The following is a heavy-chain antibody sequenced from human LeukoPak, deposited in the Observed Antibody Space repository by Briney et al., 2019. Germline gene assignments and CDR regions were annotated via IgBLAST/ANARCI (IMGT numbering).Heavy chain of an antibody. CDR1: GFSLTTFD. V-gene: IGHV3-30*03. CDR3: AHLTRDFDY. Sequence: QSGGSLRLSCAASGFSLTTFDIHWVRQAPGKGLEWVALISYDGRDIYYLDSVEGRFTISRDNSKNTLYLQMNSLRAEDTAVYYCAHLTRDFDYWGQGTLVTVSS. J-gene: IGHJ4*02. CDR2: ISYDGRDI. D-gene: IGHD3-16*01.